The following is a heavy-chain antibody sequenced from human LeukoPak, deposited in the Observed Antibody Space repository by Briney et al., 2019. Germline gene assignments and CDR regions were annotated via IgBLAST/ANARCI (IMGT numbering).Heavy chain of an antibody. CDR3: ARDLGRERTIQLWYPSMDV. CDR2: IYSGGST. Sequence: GGSLRLSCAASGFTVSSNYMSWVRQAPGQGLEWVSVIYSGGSTYYANSVKGRFTISRDNSKNTLYLQMNSLRAEDTAVYYCARDLGRERTIQLWYPSMDVWGQGTTVTVSS. D-gene: IGHD5-18*01. V-gene: IGHV3-66*01. CDR1: GFTVSSNY. J-gene: IGHJ6*02.